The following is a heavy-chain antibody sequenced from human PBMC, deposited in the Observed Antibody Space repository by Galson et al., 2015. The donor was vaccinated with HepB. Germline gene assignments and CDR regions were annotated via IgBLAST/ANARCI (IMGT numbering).Heavy chain of an antibody. Sequence: SLRLSCAASTISFSTYGMHWVRQAPGKGLEWVAVIWFDGSNRYYADSVRGRFTISRDNSRNTLYLQMNSLRAEDTAVYYCATLLRGYSYGYGGDVDYWGQGTLVTVSA. CDR1: TISFSTYG. J-gene: IGHJ4*02. D-gene: IGHD5-18*01. CDR3: ATLLRGYSYGYGGDVDY. CDR2: IWFDGSNR. V-gene: IGHV3-33*01.